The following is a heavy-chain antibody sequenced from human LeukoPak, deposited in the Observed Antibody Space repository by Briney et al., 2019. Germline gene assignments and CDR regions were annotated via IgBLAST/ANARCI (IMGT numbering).Heavy chain of an antibody. Sequence: GGSLRLSCAASGFTVSSNYMSWVRQAPGKGLEWVSVIYSGGSTYYADSVKGRFTISRDNSKNTLYLQMNSLRAEDTAVYYCAKDSDVEQQLVLIFDYWGQGTLVTVSS. J-gene: IGHJ4*02. CDR3: AKDSDVEQQLVLIFDY. CDR1: GFTVSSNY. D-gene: IGHD6-13*01. CDR2: IYSGGST. V-gene: IGHV3-66*02.